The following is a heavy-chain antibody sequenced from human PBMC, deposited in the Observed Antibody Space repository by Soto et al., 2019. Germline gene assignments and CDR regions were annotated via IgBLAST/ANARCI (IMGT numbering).Heavy chain of an antibody. D-gene: IGHD6-13*01. CDR3: AREGAAAGTSDY. V-gene: IGHV4-4*02. CDR2: IYHSGST. Sequence: SETLSLTCAVSGGSISSSNWWSWVRQPPGKGLEWIGEIYHSGSTNYNPSLKSRFTISVDKSKNQFSLKLSSVTAADTAVYYCAREGAAAGTSDYWGQGTLVTVSS. J-gene: IGHJ4*02. CDR1: GGSISSSNW.